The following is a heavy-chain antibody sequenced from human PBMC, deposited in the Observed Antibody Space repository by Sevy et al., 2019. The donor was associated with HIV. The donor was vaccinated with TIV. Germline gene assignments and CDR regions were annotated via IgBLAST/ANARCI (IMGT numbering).Heavy chain of an antibody. V-gene: IGHV3-23*01. D-gene: IGHD2-2*02. CDR1: GFIFSSYA. CDR2: ISGSGGST. CDR3: AKVGHCSSTSCYTIYYCMVV. J-gene: IGHJ6*02. Sequence: GGSLRLSCAASGFIFSSYAMSWVRQAPGKGLEWVSGISGSGGSTYDADSVKGRFTISRDNSKNTLYLQMNSLRAEDTAVYYCAKVGHCSSTSCYTIYYCMVVWGQGTTVTVSS.